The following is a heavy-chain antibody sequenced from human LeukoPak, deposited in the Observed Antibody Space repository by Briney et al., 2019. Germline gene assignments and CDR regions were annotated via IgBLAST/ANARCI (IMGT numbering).Heavy chain of an antibody. V-gene: IGHV1-18*01. Sequence: ASVKLSCKASGYTFNNYAVTWVRQAPRQALEWMGWISAYNGNTNYAQKFQGRVTMTTDTSTSTAYMELRNLRSDDTAMYYCARELIRTFDYWGQGTQVTVSS. CDR3: ARELIRTFDY. D-gene: IGHD3-16*01. CDR2: ISAYNGNT. CDR1: GYTFNNYA. J-gene: IGHJ4*02.